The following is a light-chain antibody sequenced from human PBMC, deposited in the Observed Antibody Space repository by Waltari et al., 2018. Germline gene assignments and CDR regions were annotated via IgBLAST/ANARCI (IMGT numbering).Light chain of an antibody. V-gene: IGLV2-14*03. Sequence: QSALTQAASVSGSPGQSITISCTGTSSDGGGYKASSWYQQHPGKAPKVLIYDVTNRPSGVSNRFSGSKSGNTASLTISGLQAEDEADYYCSAYTRSGTYVFGTGTKVTVL. CDR2: DVT. CDR3: SAYTRSGTYV. J-gene: IGLJ1*01. CDR1: SSDGGGYKA.